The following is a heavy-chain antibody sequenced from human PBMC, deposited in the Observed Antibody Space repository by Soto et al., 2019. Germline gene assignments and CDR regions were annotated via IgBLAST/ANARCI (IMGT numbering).Heavy chain of an antibody. D-gene: IGHD3-16*01. CDR3: ARETITGAFDI. CDR1: GFTFSDYY. Sequence: PGGSLRLSCTASGFTFSDYYMSWIRQAPGKGLEWVSYSSTTGGTIYYAASVKGRFTISRDNAKSVLYLQMNSLRAEDTAMYYCARETITGAFDIWGQGTMVTVSS. V-gene: IGHV3-11*01. J-gene: IGHJ3*02. CDR2: SSTTGGTI.